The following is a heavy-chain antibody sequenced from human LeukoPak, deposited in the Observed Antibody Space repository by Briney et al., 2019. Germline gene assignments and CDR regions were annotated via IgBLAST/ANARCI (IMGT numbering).Heavy chain of an antibody. D-gene: IGHD4-17*01. Sequence: GGSLRLSCAASGFTFSSYAMSWVRQAPGKGLEWVSAISGSGGSTYYADSVKGRFTISRGNSKNTLYLQMNSLRAEDTAVYYCAKWGVALYGDYAGGLRYWGQGTLVTVSS. CDR2: ISGSGGST. J-gene: IGHJ4*02. CDR1: GFTFSSYA. CDR3: AKWGVALYGDYAGGLRY. V-gene: IGHV3-23*01.